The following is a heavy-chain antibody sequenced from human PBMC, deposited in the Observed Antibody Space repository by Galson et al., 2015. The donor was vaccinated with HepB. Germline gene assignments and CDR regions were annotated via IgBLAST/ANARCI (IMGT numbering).Heavy chain of an antibody. Sequence: SLRLSCAASGFTFSSYAMSWVRQAPGKGLEWVSAISGSGGSTYYADSVKGRFTISRDNSKNTLYLQMNSLRAEDTAVYYCAKDLLYDFWSGYYTGYYYYYGMDVCGQGTTVTVSS. CDR2: ISGSGGST. J-gene: IGHJ6*02. V-gene: IGHV3-23*01. CDR3: AKDLLYDFWSGYYTGYYYYYGMDV. CDR1: GFTFSSYA. D-gene: IGHD3-3*01.